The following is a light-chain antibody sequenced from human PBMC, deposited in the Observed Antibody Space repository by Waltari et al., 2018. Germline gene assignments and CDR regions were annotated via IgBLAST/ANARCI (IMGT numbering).Light chain of an antibody. J-gene: IGKJ4*01. Sequence: EIVLTQSPATLSLSPGERATLSCRASQSVSTYLAWYQQKPGQAPRLHIYDASNRATGIPARFSGSGSGTDFTPIISSLEPEDFAVYYCQQRSNWPRPFGGGTKVEIK. CDR2: DAS. V-gene: IGKV3-11*01. CDR1: QSVSTY. CDR3: QQRSNWPRP.